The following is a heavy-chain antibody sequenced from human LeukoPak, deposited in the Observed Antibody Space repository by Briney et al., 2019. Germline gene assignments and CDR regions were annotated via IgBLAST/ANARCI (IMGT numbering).Heavy chain of an antibody. CDR1: GFTFSSYS. D-gene: IGHD3-16*01. Sequence: PGGSLRLSCAASGFTFSSYSMNWVRQAPGKGLEWVSYISSSSSTIYYADSVKGRFTISRDNAKNSLYLQMNSLRAEDTAVYYCARFYDFYYYYGMDVWGQGTTVTVSS. CDR2: ISSSSSTI. CDR3: ARFYDFYYYYGMDV. J-gene: IGHJ6*02. V-gene: IGHV3-48*01.